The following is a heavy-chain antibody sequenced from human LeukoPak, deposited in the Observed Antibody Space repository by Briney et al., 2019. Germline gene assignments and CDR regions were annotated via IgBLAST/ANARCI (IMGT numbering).Heavy chain of an antibody. CDR1: GFSISSGYY. D-gene: IGHD6-13*01. J-gene: IGHJ1*01. Sequence: PSETLSLTCTVSGFSISSGYYWGWIRQPPGKGLEWIANIYHSGSTYYNPSLKSRVAISVDTSKNQFSPKVSSVTAADTAVYYCARVAAGTGFFQHWGQGTLVTVSS. CDR2: IYHSGST. CDR3: ARVAAGTGFFQH. V-gene: IGHV4-38-2*02.